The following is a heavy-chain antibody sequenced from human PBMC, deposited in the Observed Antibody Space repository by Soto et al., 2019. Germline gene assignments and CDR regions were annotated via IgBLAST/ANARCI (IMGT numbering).Heavy chain of an antibody. D-gene: IGHD6-13*01. CDR1: GGSISSYC. J-gene: IGHJ4*02. V-gene: IGHV4-59*01. Sequence: SETLSLTCTVSGGSISSYCWSWIRRPPGKGLEWIGYIYYSGSTNYNPSLKSRVTISVDTSKNQFSLKLSSVTAADTAVYYCARGEAAALYYFDYWGQGTLVTVSS. CDR3: ARGEAAALYYFDY. CDR2: IYYSGST.